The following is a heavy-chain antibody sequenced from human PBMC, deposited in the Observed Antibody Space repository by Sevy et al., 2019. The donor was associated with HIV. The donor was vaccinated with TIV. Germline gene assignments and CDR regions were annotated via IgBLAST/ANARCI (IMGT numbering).Heavy chain of an antibody. CDR3: AIDVVGATSWSYADY. CDR2: ISYDGSNK. CDR1: GFTFSSYA. Sequence: GGSLRLSCAASGFTFSSYAMHWVRQAPGKGLEWVAVISYDGSNKYYADSVKGRFTISRDNSKNTLYLQMKSLRAEDTAVYYCAIDVVGATSWSYADYWGQGTLVTVSS. D-gene: IGHD1-26*01. V-gene: IGHV3-30-3*01. J-gene: IGHJ4*02.